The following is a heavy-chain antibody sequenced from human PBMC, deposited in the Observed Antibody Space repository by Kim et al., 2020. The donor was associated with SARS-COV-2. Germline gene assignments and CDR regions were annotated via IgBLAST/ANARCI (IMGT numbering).Heavy chain of an antibody. CDR1: GFTFDDYA. Sequence: GGSLRLSCAASGFTFDDYAMHWVRQAPGKGLEWVSLISWDGGSTYYADSVKGRFTISRDNSKNSLYLQMNSLRAEDTALYYCLANYYDSSGYYYGMDVWGQGTTVTVSS. D-gene: IGHD3-22*01. J-gene: IGHJ6*02. CDR3: LANYYDSSGYYYGMDV. V-gene: IGHV3-43D*03. CDR2: ISWDGGST.